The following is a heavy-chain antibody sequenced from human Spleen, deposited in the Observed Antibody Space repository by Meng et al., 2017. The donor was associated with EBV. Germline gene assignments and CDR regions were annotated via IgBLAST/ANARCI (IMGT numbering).Heavy chain of an antibody. V-gene: IGHV4-34*01. Sequence: QWQQQQWGAGLLKPAATLSLTCAVYGGSFNDYDWTWIRQPPGKGLEWIGEINHSGITNYNPSLKSRVTISVDTSKNQFSLKLSSVTAADTAVYYCARAGSFLGIIDSWGQGTLVTVSS. CDR3: ARAGSFLGIIDS. D-gene: IGHD2/OR15-2a*01. J-gene: IGHJ5*01. CDR2: INHSGIT. CDR1: GGSFNDYD.